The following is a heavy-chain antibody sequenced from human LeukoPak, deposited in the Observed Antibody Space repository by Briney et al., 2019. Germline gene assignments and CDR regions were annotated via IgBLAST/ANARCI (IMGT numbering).Heavy chain of an antibody. Sequence: SETLSLTCTVSGGSISSSSYYWGWIRQPPGKGLEWIGSIYYSGSTYYNPSLKSRVTISVDTSKNQFSLKLSSVTAADTAVYYCARQAALEYCSSTSCYMTGWFDPWGQGTLVTVSS. D-gene: IGHD2-2*02. CDR2: IYYSGST. J-gene: IGHJ5*02. CDR1: GGSISSSSYY. CDR3: ARQAALEYCSSTSCYMTGWFDP. V-gene: IGHV4-39*01.